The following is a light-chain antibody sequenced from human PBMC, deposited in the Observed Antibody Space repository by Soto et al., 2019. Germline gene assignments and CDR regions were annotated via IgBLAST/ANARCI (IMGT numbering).Light chain of an antibody. V-gene: IGKV3-11*01. J-gene: IGKJ4*01. Sequence: IVLTQSPGTLSLSPGERATLSCRASQSVVTNLAWYRQKPGQAPRLLIYDASNRATGIPARFSGSGSGTDFTLTISSLEPEDFAVYYCQQRSNWPLTFGGGTKVDIK. CDR1: QSVVTN. CDR2: DAS. CDR3: QQRSNWPLT.